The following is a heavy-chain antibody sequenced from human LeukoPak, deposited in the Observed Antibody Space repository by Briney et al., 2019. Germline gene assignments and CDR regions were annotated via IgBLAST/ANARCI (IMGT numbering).Heavy chain of an antibody. J-gene: IGHJ5*02. Sequence: PSEILSLTCIVSGGSISSTSSYWDWIRQSPGKGLEWIGTIYYSGSTDYNPSLKSRVTMSVETSKNQFSLKLSSVTAADTAVYYCARNISTVANGARYNWSDPWGQGTLVTVSS. CDR3: ARNISTVANGARYNWSDP. D-gene: IGHD4-11*01. CDR1: GGSISSTSSY. CDR2: IYYSGST. V-gene: IGHV4-39*01.